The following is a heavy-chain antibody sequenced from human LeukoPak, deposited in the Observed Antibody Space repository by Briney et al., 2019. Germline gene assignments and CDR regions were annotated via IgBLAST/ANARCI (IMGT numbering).Heavy chain of an antibody. V-gene: IGHV3-9*03. CDR2: ISWNSGSI. CDR1: GFTFDDYA. D-gene: IGHD3-16*01. CDR3: AEDMGAYPLYYFDY. Sequence: GGSLRLSCAASGFTFDDYAMHWVRQAPGKGLEWVSGISWNSGSIGYADSVKGRFTISRDNAKNSLYLQMNSLRAEDMALYYCAEDMGAYPLYYFDYWGQGTLVTVSS. J-gene: IGHJ4*02.